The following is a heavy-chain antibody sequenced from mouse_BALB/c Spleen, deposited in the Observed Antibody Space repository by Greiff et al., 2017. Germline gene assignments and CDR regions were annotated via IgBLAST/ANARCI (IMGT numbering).Heavy chain of an antibody. J-gene: IGHJ2*01. D-gene: IGHD1-1*01. Sequence: VQLKQTGPELVKPGASVKISCKASGYSFTDYIMLWVKQSHGKSLEWIGNINPYYGSTSYNLKFKGKATLTVDKSSSTAYMQLNSLTSEDSAVYYCARGIYYYGSSYPFDYWGQGTTLTVSS. CDR1: GYSFTDYI. V-gene: IGHV1-39*01. CDR2: INPYYGST. CDR3: ARGIYYYGSSYPFDY.